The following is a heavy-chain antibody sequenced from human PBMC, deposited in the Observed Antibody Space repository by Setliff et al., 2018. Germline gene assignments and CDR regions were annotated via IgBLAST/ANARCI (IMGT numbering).Heavy chain of an antibody. V-gene: IGHV4-39*02. Sequence: PSETLSLTCNVSGGSVSSTSHYWGWIRQPPGKGLEWIGTIYYTGNTYYNPSLKGRVTISADTSTNHFSLKLTSVTAADTAVYYCARDNTIVGATDYWGQGALVTVSS. D-gene: IGHD1-26*01. CDR2: IYYTGNT. CDR1: GGSVSSTSHY. J-gene: IGHJ4*02. CDR3: ARDNTIVGATDY.